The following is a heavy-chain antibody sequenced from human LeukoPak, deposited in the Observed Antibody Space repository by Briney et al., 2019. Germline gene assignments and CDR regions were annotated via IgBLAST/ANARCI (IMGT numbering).Heavy chain of an antibody. V-gene: IGHV1-2*02. CDR2: INPNSGGT. CDR1: GYTFTGYY. Sequence: ASVKVSCKASGYTFTGYYMHWVRQAPGQGLERMGCINPNSGGTNYAQTFQGRVTMTRDTSISTAYMELSRLRSDDTAVYYCARVANKTYGYWGQGTLVTVSS. D-gene: IGHD2-21*01. CDR3: ARVANKTYGY. J-gene: IGHJ4*02.